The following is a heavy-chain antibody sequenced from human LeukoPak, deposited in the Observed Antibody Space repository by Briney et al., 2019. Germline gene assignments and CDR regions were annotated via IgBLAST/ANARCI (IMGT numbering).Heavy chain of an antibody. D-gene: IGHD3-22*01. Sequence: GGSLRLSCAASGFTFSSYAMSWVRQAPGKGLEWVSAISGSGGSTYYADSVKGRFTISRDNSKNTLYLQMNSLRAEDTAVYYCAKDLGAYYYDSSGYCSFDYWGQGTPVTVSS. J-gene: IGHJ4*02. V-gene: IGHV3-23*01. CDR2: ISGSGGST. CDR3: AKDLGAYYYDSSGYCSFDY. CDR1: GFTFSSYA.